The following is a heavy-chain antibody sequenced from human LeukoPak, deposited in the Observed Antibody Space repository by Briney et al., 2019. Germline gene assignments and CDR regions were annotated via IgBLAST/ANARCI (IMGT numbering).Heavy chain of an antibody. CDR2: ISGSGGST. V-gene: IGHV3-23*01. Sequence: RAGGSLRLSCAGSGFNFSSYAMSWVRQAPGKGLEWVSAISGSGGSTYYADSVKGRFTISRDNSKNTLYLQMNSLRAEDTAVYYCAKDRTDWYFDLWGRGTLVTVSS. D-gene: IGHD3/OR15-3a*01. CDR3: AKDRTDWYFDL. CDR1: GFNFSSYA. J-gene: IGHJ2*01.